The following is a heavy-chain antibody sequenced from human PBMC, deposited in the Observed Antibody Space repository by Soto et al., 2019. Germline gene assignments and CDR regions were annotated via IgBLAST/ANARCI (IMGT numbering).Heavy chain of an antibody. CDR1: GFTFSDYY. D-gene: IGHD1-1*01. V-gene: IGHV3-11*01. CDR2: ISSSGSTI. CDR3: ARADSGGYNWNDPNVPFDY. J-gene: IGHJ4*02. Sequence: QVQLVESGGGLVKPGGSLRLSCAASGFTFSDYYMSWIRQAPGKGLEWVSYISSSGSTIYYADSVKGRVTITRDNAKNSLYLQMNSLRAEDTAVYYCARADSGGYNWNDPNVPFDYWGQGTLVTVSS.